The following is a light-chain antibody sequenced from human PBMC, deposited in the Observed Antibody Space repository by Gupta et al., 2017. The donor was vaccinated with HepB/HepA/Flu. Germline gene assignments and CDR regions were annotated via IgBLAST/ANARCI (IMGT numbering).Light chain of an antibody. J-gene: IGLJ2*01. CDR1: SSDVGGYNY. CDR2: DVS. CDR3: SSYTSSSTRVV. Sequence: QSALTQPASVSGSPGQSIPISCTGPSSDVGGYNYVSWYQQHPGKAPKLMIYDVSNRPSGVSNRFSGSKSGNTASLTISGLQAEDEADYYCSSYTSSSTRVVFGGGTKLTVL. V-gene: IGLV2-14*03.